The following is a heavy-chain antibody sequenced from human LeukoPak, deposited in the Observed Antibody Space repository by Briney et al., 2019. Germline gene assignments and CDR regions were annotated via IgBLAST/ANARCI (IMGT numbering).Heavy chain of an antibody. J-gene: IGHJ4*02. CDR3: ARSGSTDFDY. D-gene: IGHD5-12*01. CDR1: GGSVSSGGYS. V-gene: IGHV4-30-2*01. CDR2: IYHSGRA. Sequence: SETLSLTCAVSGGSVSSGGYSWSWIRQPPGNGLEWIGYIYHSGRASYNPSLKSRVTISLDRSRDHVSLNLTSVTAADTAVYYCARSGSTDFDYWGQGTLVTVSS.